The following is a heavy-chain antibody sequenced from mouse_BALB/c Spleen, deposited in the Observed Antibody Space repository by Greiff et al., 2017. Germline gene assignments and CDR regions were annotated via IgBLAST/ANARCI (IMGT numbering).Heavy chain of an antibody. J-gene: IGHJ3*01. CDR3: ARGDYDGRFAY. CDR2: ILPGSGST. CDR1: GYAFSSYW. D-gene: IGHD2-4*01. V-gene: IGHV1-9*01. Sequence: QVQLQQSGAELMKPGASVKISCKATGYAFSSYWIEWVKQRPGHGLEWIGEILPGSGSTNYNEKFKGKATFTADTSSNTAYMQLSSLTSEDSAVYYCARGDYDGRFAYWGQGTLVTVSA.